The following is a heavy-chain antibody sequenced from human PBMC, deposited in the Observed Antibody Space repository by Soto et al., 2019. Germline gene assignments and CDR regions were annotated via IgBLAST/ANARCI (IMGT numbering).Heavy chain of an antibody. CDR3: ASGPMTSSLGYYYYYMDV. CDR1: GYTFTSYA. CDR2: INAGNGNT. V-gene: IGHV1-3*01. Sequence: QVQLVQSGAEVKKPGASVKVSCKASGYTFTSYAMHWVRQAPGQRLEWMGWINAGNGNTKYSQKFQGRVTLTRDTSASTAYMELSSLRSEDTAVYYCASGPMTSSLGYYYYYMDVWGKGTTVTVSS. D-gene: IGHD2-21*02. J-gene: IGHJ6*03.